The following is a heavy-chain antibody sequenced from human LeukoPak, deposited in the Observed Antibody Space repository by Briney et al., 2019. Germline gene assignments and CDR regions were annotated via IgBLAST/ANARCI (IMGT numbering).Heavy chain of an antibody. J-gene: IGHJ6*02. CDR1: GGSFSGYY. CDR3: ARLTYYYGMDV. CDR2: INHSGST. V-gene: IGHV4-34*01. Sequence: PSETLSLTCAVYGGSFSGYYWSWIRQPPGKGLEWIGEINHSGSTNYNPSLKSRVTISVDTSKNQFSLKLSPVTAADTAVYYCARLTYYYGMDVWGQGTTVTVSS.